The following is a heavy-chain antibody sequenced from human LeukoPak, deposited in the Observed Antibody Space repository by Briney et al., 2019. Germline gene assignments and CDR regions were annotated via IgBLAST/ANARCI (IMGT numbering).Heavy chain of an antibody. CDR1: GFTFYDYG. CDR3: AKDLGSSFSSNFDY. D-gene: IGHD6-6*01. V-gene: IGHV3-9*01. Sequence: TGGSLRLSCVASGFTFYDYGMHWVRHATGKGLEWVSGTSWNSGSIEYADSVKGRFTISRDNDKNSLYLQMNSLRAEDTALYYCAKDLGSSFSSNFDYWGQGTLVTVSS. J-gene: IGHJ4*02. CDR2: TSWNSGSI.